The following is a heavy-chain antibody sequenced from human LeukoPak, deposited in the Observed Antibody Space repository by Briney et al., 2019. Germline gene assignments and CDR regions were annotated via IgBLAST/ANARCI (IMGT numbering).Heavy chain of an antibody. CDR3: ARGPRDLWFGELTY. V-gene: IGHV4-38-2*02. J-gene: IGHJ4*02. Sequence: PSETLSLTCTVSGYSISSGYYWGWIRQPPGKGLEWIGSIYHSGSTYYNPSLKSRVTISVDTSKNQFSLKLSSVTAADTAVYYCARGPRDLWFGELTYWGQGTLVTVSS. CDR1: GYSISSGYY. D-gene: IGHD3-10*01. CDR2: IYHSGST.